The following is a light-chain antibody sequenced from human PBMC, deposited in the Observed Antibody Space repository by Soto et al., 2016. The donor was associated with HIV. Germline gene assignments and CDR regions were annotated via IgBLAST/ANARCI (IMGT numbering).Light chain of an antibody. J-gene: IGLJ1*01. V-gene: IGLV3-19*01. CDR2: GKN. CDR3: QVWDPSTAHPYV. CDR1: SLRSYY. Sequence: SSELTQDPAVSVALGQTVRITCQGDSLRSYYGSWYQQKPGQAPVLVIYGKNSRPSGIPDRFSGFNSGNTATLIISRVEAVDEADYYCQVWDPSTAHPYVFGTGTKVTVL.